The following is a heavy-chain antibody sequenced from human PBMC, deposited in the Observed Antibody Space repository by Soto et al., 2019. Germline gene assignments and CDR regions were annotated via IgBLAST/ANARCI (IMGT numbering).Heavy chain of an antibody. Sequence: SETLSLTCAVYGGSFSGYYWSWIRQPPGKGLEWIGEINHSGSTNYNPSLKSRVTISVDTSKNQFSLKLSSVTAADTAVYYCARGREIRDYGDYGLGYYYYYGMDVRGQGTTVTVSS. CDR2: INHSGST. J-gene: IGHJ6*02. D-gene: IGHD4-17*01. V-gene: IGHV4-34*01. CDR1: GGSFSGYY. CDR3: ARGREIRDYGDYGLGYYYYYGMDV.